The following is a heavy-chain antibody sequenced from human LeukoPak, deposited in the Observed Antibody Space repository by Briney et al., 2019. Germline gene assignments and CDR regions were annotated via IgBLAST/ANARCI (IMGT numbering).Heavy chain of an antibody. CDR1: GFTFSHHG. CDR2: IRNDGSNH. V-gene: IGHV3-30*02. D-gene: IGHD3-22*01. Sequence: GGSLRLSCAASGFTFSHHGMHWVRQAPGKGLEWVAFIRNDGSNHYYADSVKGRFTISRDNSKNTLYLQMNSLRAEDTAVYYCARSTYYYDSSLGYWGQGTLVTVSS. J-gene: IGHJ4*02. CDR3: ARSTYYYDSSLGY.